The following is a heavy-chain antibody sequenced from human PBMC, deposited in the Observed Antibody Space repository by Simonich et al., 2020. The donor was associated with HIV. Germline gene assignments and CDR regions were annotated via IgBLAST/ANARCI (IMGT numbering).Heavy chain of an antibody. CDR1: GFTFSSYA. V-gene: IGHV3-23*01. D-gene: IGHD3-3*01. CDR2: NRGSGGRT. Sequence: EVQLLESGGGLVQPGGSLRLSCAASGFTFSSYARRWVRQAPGKGLERVSANRGSGGRTSTADPVKGRFTISRDNSKNTLYLQMNSLRAEDTAVYYCAKDRYYNFWSGYYDYWGQGTLVTVSS. CDR3: AKDRYYNFWSGYYDY. J-gene: IGHJ4*02.